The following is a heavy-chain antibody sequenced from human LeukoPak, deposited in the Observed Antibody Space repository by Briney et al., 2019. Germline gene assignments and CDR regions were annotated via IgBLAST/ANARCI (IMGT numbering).Heavy chain of an antibody. CDR3: AKYHYSSSWYYHYYYMDV. CDR1: GFTFSSYA. CDR2: ISGSGGST. Sequence: GGSLRLSCAASGFTFSSYAMSWVRQAPGKGLEWVSAISGSGGSTYYADSVKGRFTISRDNSKNTLYLQMNSLRAEDTAVYYCAKYHYSSSWYYHYYYMDVWGKGTTVTISS. J-gene: IGHJ6*03. D-gene: IGHD6-13*01. V-gene: IGHV3-23*01.